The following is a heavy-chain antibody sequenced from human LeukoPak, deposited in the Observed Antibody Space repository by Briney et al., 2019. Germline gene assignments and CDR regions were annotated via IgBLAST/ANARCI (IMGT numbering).Heavy chain of an antibody. CDR1: GFTFSSYA. D-gene: IGHD3-9*01. V-gene: IGHV3-23*01. Sequence: PGGSLRLSCAVSGFTFSSYAMSWVRQAPGRGLECVSAISDSGGYTYYADSVKGRFTISRDNSKNTLYLQMNSLRAEDTAVYYCAESASPLTGYYRFDYWGQGTLVTVSS. CDR3: AESASPLTGYYRFDY. J-gene: IGHJ4*02. CDR2: ISDSGGYT.